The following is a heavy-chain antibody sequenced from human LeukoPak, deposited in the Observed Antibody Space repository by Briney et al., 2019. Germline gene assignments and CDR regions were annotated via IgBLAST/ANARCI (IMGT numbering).Heavy chain of an antibody. CDR3: ARGSSFNLYYDFWSGERDWFDP. CDR2: INHIGST. D-gene: IGHD3-3*01. CDR1: GGSFSGYY. V-gene: IGHV4-34*01. J-gene: IGHJ5*02. Sequence: SESLSLTCAVYGGSFSGYYWSWIRQPPGKGLEWIGEINHIGSTNYNPSLKSRVTISVDTSKNQFSLKLSSVTAADTAVYYCARGSSFNLYYDFWSGERDWFDPWGQGTLVTVSS.